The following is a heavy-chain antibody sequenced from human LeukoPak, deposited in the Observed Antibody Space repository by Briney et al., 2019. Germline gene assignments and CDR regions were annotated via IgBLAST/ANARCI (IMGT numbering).Heavy chain of an antibody. Sequence: PSQTLSLTCTLSGGSISSVSYYWSWIRQPAGKGLEWIGRIYTSGSTNYNPSLKSRATISVDTSKNQFSLKLSSVTAADTAVYYCAVNDFWSGYVDSWGQGTLVTVSS. V-gene: IGHV4-61*02. J-gene: IGHJ4*02. CDR3: AVNDFWSGYVDS. D-gene: IGHD3-3*01. CDR2: IYTSGST. CDR1: GGSISSVSYY.